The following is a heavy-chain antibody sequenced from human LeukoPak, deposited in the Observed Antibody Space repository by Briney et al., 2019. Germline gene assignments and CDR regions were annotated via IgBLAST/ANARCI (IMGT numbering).Heavy chain of an antibody. V-gene: IGHV4-59*01. CDR3: ARVLYYHDSSGYYYYFDY. CDR2: IXYSGST. D-gene: IGHD3-22*01. Sequence: IRQPXXXXLEXXGYIXYSGSTNYNPSLKSRVTISVDTSKNQFSLKLSSVTAADTAVYYCARVLYYHDSSGYYYYFDYWGQGTLVTVSS. J-gene: IGHJ4*02.